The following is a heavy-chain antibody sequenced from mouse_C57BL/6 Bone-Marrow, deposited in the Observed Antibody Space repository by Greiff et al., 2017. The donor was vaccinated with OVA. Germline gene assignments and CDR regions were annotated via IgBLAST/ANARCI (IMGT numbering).Heavy chain of an antibody. CDR1: GYTFTSYW. V-gene: IGHV1-74*01. CDR2: IHPSDSDT. J-gene: IGHJ1*03. CDR3: ALKPWYFDV. Sequence: VKLMESGAELVKPGASVKVSCKASGYTFTSYWMHWVKQRPGQGLEWIGRIHPSDSDTNYNQKFKGKATLTVDKSSSTAYMQLSSLTSEDSAVYYCALKPWYFDVWGTGTTVTVSS.